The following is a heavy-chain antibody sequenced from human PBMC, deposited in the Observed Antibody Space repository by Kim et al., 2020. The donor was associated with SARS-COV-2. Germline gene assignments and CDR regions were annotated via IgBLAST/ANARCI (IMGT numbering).Heavy chain of an antibody. V-gene: IGHV3-23*01. Sequence: GGSLRLSCAASGFTFSSYAMSWVRQAPGKGLEWVSAISGSGGSTYYADSVKGRFTISRDNSKNTLYLQMNSLRAEDTAVYYCAKDWPDYYDSSGYYYPYLYYFAYGGQGTLVTVSS. CDR2: ISGSGGST. J-gene: IGHJ4*02. CDR1: GFTFSSYA. CDR3: AKDWPDYYDSSGYYYPYLYYFAY. D-gene: IGHD3-22*01.